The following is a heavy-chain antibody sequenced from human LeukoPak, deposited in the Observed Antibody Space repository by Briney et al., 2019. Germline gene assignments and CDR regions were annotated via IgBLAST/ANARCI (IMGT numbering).Heavy chain of an antibody. J-gene: IGHJ4*02. CDR2: VNKNGGVLYN. CDR1: DDSITTSY. CDR3: ARGNGWKLHDY. V-gene: IGHV4-4*07. D-gene: IGHD4-23*01. Sequence: PSETLSLTCTVSDDSITTSYWSWIRQSAGKGLEWIGRVNKNGGVLYNSNDSVLRSRVILSVDASKNQFYPTLSGVTAADTGVYYCARGNGWKLHDYWGQGIQVTVPS.